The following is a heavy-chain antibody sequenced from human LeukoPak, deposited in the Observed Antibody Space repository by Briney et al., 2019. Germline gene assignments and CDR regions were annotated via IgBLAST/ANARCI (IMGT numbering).Heavy chain of an antibody. CDR3: ARDTAARPDGYYYYGMDV. J-gene: IGHJ6*02. CDR2: IYYSGST. CDR1: GVSISSYY. V-gene: IGHV4-59*01. D-gene: IGHD6-6*01. Sequence: PSETLSLTCTVSGVSISSYYWSWIRQPPGKGLEWIGYIYYSGSTNYNPSLKSRVTISVDTSKNQFSLKLSSVTAADTAVYYCARDTAARPDGYYYYGMDVWGQGTTVTVSS.